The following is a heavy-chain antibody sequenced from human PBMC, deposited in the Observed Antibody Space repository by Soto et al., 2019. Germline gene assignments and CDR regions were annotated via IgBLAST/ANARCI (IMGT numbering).Heavy chain of an antibody. J-gene: IGHJ5*02. V-gene: IGHV4-59*01. CDR3: ARDHGGGLFDH. D-gene: IGHD3-16*01. Sequence: PSETLSLTCTVSGGSISSYYWSWIRQPPGKGLEWIGYIYYSGSTNYNPSLKSRVTISVDTSKNQFSLKLSSVTAADTAVYYCARDHGGGLFDHWGQGTLVTVSS. CDR2: IYYSGST. CDR1: GGSISSYY.